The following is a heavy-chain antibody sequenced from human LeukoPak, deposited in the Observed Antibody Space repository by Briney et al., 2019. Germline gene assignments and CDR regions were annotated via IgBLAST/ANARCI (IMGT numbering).Heavy chain of an antibody. CDR1: GFTFSSYW. V-gene: IGHV3-74*01. CDR3: ARDHGSSSWNWFDP. D-gene: IGHD6-13*01. Sequence: GGSLRLSCAASGFTFSSYWMHWVRHAPGKGLVWVSRINSDGSSTSYADSVKGRFTISRDNAKNTLYLQMNSLRAEDTAVYYCARDHGSSSWNWFDPWGQGTLVTVSS. J-gene: IGHJ5*02. CDR2: INSDGSST.